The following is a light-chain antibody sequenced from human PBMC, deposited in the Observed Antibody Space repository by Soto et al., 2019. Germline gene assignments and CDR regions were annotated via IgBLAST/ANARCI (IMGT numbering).Light chain of an antibody. CDR1: QGIINY. CDR2: AAS. V-gene: IGKV1-27*01. CDR3: QKYNSAPLS. Sequence: DIQMTQSPSSLSASVGDRVTITCRASQGIINYLAWYQQKPGKAPKLLIYAASTLQSGVTSRFSGSGSGTDFTLTISGLQPEDVATYYCQKYNSAPLSFGGGNKVEIK. J-gene: IGKJ4*01.